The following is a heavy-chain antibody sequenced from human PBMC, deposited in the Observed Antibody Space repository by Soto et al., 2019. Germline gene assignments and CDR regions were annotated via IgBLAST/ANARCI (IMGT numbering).Heavy chain of an antibody. CDR2: IFHSGDT. CDR1: GDSISNSRW. CDR3: AYSTGWYRHDV. Sequence: QVQLQESGPGLVKPSGTLSRTCAVSGDSISNSRWWTWVRQPPGKGLEWIGDIFHSGDTNYNPSLKSRVFISVDKSQNQFSLKVSSVTAADTAVYYCAYSTGWYRHDVWGQGTLVTVSS. D-gene: IGHD6-19*01. V-gene: IGHV4-4*02. J-gene: IGHJ3*01.